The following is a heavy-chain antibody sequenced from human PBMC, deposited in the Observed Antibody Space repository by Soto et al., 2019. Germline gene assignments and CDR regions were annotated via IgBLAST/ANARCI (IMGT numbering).Heavy chain of an antibody. Sequence: QVRLQESGPGLVKPSETLSLTCTVSDGSINSDYWSWIRQPPGKGLEWIGYIFYTGSTNYNPSLKSRVNISLDKSKNHFSLKLTSVTAADTAVYYCARGYYYYYIDVWGRGTTVTVSS. CDR3: ARGYYYYYIDV. CDR1: DGSINSDY. J-gene: IGHJ6*03. V-gene: IGHV4-59*01. CDR2: IFYTGST.